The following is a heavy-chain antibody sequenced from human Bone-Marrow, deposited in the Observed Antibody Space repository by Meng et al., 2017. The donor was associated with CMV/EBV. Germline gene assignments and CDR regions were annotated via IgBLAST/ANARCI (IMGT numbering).Heavy chain of an antibody. J-gene: IGHJ4*02. D-gene: IGHD3-22*01. V-gene: IGHV1-69*05. CDR3: ARDEGGSSGSCDY. CDR2: IIPIFGTA. CDR1: GGTFSSYA. Sequence: SVKVSCKASGGTFSSYAISWVRQAPGQGLEWMGGIIPIFGTANYAQKFQGRVTITTDESTSTAYMELSSLRSEDTAVYYCARDEGGSSGSCDYWGQGTLVTVSS.